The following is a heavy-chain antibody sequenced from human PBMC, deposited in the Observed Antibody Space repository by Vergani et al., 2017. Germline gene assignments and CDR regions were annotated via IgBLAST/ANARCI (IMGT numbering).Heavy chain of an antibody. Sequence: QVQLQESGPGLVKPSETLSLTCTVSGGSISSYYWSWIRQPPGKGLEWIGYIYYSGSTNYNPSLKSRVTISVDTSKNQFSLKLSSVTAADTAVYYCARHLPVAVAGTYYYHGMDVWGQGTTVTVSS. J-gene: IGHJ6*02. CDR1: GGSISSYY. V-gene: IGHV4-59*08. D-gene: IGHD6-19*01. CDR3: ARHLPVAVAGTYYYHGMDV. CDR2: IYYSGST.